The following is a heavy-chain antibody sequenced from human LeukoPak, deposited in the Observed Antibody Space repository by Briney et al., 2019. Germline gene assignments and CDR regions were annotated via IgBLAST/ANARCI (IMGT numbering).Heavy chain of an antibody. Sequence: PSETLSLTCTVSGGSISSYYWSWIRQPPGKGLEWIGYIYYSGSTTYNPSLKSRVTISVDTSKNQFSLKLSSVTAADTAVYYCARGYILWGPSAFDIWGQGTMVTVSS. CDR2: IYYSGST. J-gene: IGHJ3*02. D-gene: IGHD2-21*01. CDR1: GGSISSYY. CDR3: ARGYILWGPSAFDI. V-gene: IGHV4-59*01.